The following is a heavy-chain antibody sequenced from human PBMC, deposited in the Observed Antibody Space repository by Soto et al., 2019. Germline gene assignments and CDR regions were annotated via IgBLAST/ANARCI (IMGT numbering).Heavy chain of an antibody. J-gene: IGHJ4*02. CDR3: ARCMGFDGSGYAFCDS. D-gene: IGHD3-10*01. V-gene: IGHV3-21*01. Sequence: EVQLVESGGGLVKPGGSLRLSCAASGFTFSVHTINWVRQAPGKGLEWVSSVSRSSSYIYYADSVKGRFTVSRDDAEKSLYLQMNSLRAEDTAIYYCARCMGFDGSGYAFCDSWGQGTQVTVSS. CDR2: VSRSSSYI. CDR1: GFTFSVHT.